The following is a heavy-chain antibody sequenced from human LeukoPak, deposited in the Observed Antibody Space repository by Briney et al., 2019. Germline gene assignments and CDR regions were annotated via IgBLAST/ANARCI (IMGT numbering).Heavy chain of an antibody. CDR1: GGSISGSDYY. J-gene: IGHJ5*02. Sequence: SETLSLTCTVSGGSISGSDYYWGWVRQPPGKGLEWIGNFYHSGSTYYNSSLKSRLTMSVDPSKNQFSLKLTAVTAADTAVYYCARLGAVLTSVNWFDPWGQGTLVTVSS. CDR2: FYHSGST. D-gene: IGHD4-23*01. CDR3: ARLGAVLTSVNWFDP. V-gene: IGHV4-39*07.